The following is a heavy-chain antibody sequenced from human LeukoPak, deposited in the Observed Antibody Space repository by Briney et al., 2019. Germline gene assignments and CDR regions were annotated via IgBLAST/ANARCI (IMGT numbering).Heavy chain of an antibody. J-gene: IGHJ3*02. CDR2: ISSSSSTI. CDR3: ARLSYDSSGYLGTMDAFDI. Sequence: PGGSLRLSCAASGFTFSSYSMNWVRQAPGKGLEWVSYISSSSSTIYYAGSVKGRFTISRDNAKNSLYLQMNSLRAEDTAVYYCARLSYDSSGYLGTMDAFDIWGQGTMVTVSS. D-gene: IGHD3-22*01. V-gene: IGHV3-48*01. CDR1: GFTFSSYS.